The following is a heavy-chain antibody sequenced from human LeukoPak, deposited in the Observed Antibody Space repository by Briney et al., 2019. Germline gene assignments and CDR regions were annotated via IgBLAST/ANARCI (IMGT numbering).Heavy chain of an antibody. CDR3: ARGGLISLAYTPLGAFDI. D-gene: IGHD3-16*01. CDR2: TYYRSKWYY. V-gene: IGHV6-1*01. J-gene: IGHJ3*02. Sequence: SQTLSLTCAISGDSVSSNSAGWSWIRQSPSRGLEWLGRTYYRSKWYYDFAPSVRDRITINPDTSKNQFSLQLNSLTPDDTAVYYCARGGLISLAYTPLGAFDIWGQGTMVSVSS. CDR1: GDSVSSNSAG.